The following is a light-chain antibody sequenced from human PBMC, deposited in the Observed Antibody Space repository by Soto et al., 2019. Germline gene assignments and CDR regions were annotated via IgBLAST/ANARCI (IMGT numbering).Light chain of an antibody. CDR3: QQYSSSPVA. V-gene: IGKV3-20*01. CDR1: QRISSSY. J-gene: IGKJ5*01. CDR2: ATS. Sequence: EIVLTQSPGTLSLSPGERATLSCRASQRISSSYLAWYQQKPGQPPRLLIYATSSRATGIPDRVSGSGSGTVFTLTISRLEPEDFAVYYCQQYSSSPVAFGQGTRLEIK.